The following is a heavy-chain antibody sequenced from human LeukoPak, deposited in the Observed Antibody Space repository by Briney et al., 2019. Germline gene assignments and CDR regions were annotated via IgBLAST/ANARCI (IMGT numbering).Heavy chain of an antibody. CDR1: GGSISSSSYY. CDR3: ARGGTGYYYDSSGYYFDY. V-gene: IGHV4-39*01. J-gene: IGHJ4*02. CDR2: IYYSGST. D-gene: IGHD3-22*01. Sequence: SETLSLTCTVSGGSISSSSYYWGWIRQPPGKRLEWIGSIYYSGSTYYNPSLKSRVTISVDTSKNQFSLKLRSVTAADTAVYYCARGGTGYYYDSSGYYFDYWGQGTLVTVSS.